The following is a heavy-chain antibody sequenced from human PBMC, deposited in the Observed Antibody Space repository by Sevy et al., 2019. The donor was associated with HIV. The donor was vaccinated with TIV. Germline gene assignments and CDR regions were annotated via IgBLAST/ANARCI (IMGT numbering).Heavy chain of an antibody. CDR2: ISYDGVKK. CDR3: AKEGASQHFGEFDD. CDR1: GFSNYA. J-gene: IGHJ5*01. D-gene: IGHD3-10*01. Sequence: GGSLRLSCAASGFSNYAMHWVRQAPGKGLEWVALISYDGVKKYYVGSVKGRFTISRYKSKNTVYLQMNSLRGEDTAIYYCAKEGASQHFGEFDDGGHGSLVTVSS. V-gene: IGHV3-30*18.